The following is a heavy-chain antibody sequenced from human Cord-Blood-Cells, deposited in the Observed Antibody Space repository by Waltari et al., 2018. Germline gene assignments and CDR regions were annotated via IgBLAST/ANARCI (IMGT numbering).Heavy chain of an antibody. D-gene: IGHD2-2*01. CDR3: TTGNLLGYCSSTSCYTFDY. J-gene: IGHJ4*02. CDR2: IKSKTDGGTT. Sequence: EVQLVESGGGLVKPGGSLRLSCAASGFTFSNAWMSWVRQAPGKGLEWGGRIKSKTDGGTTDYAAPGIGRFTISRDDSKNTLYLQMNSLKTEDTAVYYCTTGNLLGYCSSTSCYTFDYWGQGTLVTVSS. CDR1: GFTFSNAW. V-gene: IGHV3-15*01.